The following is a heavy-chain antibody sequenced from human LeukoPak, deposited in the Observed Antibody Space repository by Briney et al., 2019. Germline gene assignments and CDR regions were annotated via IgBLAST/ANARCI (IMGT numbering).Heavy chain of an antibody. D-gene: IGHD5-12*01. CDR1: GGTFSSYA. J-gene: IGHJ4*02. V-gene: IGHV1-69*01. Sequence: SVKVSCKASGGTFSSYAISWVRQAPGQGLEWMGGIIPIFGTANYAQKFQGRVTITADESTSTAYMELSSLRSEDTAVYCCATKGGFEATIGTNIDYWGQGTLVTVSS. CDR2: IIPIFGTA. CDR3: ATKGGFEATIGTNIDY.